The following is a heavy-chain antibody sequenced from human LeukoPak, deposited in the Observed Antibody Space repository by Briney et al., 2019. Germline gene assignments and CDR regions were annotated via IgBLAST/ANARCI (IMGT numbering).Heavy chain of an antibody. V-gene: IGHV4-59*01. CDR1: GVSISSYY. J-gene: IGHJ4*02. Sequence: ASETLSLTCTVSGVSISSYYWSWIRQPPGKGLEWIGYIYYSGSTNYNPSLKSRVTISVDTSKNQFSLKLSSVTAADTAVYYCARDKGLYYFDYWGQGTLVTVSS. CDR3: ARDKGLYYFDY. CDR2: IYYSGST.